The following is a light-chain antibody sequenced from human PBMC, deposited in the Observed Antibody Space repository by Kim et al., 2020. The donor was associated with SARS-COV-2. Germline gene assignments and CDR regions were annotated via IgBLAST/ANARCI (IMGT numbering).Light chain of an antibody. CDR2: GAS. CDR3: QQYGGSFT. Sequence: SLSPGERATLSCRASQSVSSSYLAWYQQKPGQAPRLLIYGASSRATGIPDRFSGSGSGTDFTLTISRLEPEDFAVYYCQQYGGSFTFGPGTKVDIK. V-gene: IGKV3-20*01. CDR1: QSVSSSY. J-gene: IGKJ3*01.